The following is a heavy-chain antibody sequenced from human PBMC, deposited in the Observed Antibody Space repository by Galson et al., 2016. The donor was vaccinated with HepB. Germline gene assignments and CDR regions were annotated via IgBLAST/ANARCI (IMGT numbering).Heavy chain of an antibody. D-gene: IGHD6-25*01. CDR2: ISANSGNT. CDR3: ARDGRHGMDV. V-gene: IGHV1-18*04. J-gene: IGHJ6*02. Sequence: SVKVSCKASGYTFTTYGISWVRQAPGQGLEWLGWISANSGNTNYAQNLQGRVTLTTDTSTTTAYMELRSLRSDDTAVYYCARDGRHGMDVWGQGTTVTVSS. CDR1: GYTFTTYG.